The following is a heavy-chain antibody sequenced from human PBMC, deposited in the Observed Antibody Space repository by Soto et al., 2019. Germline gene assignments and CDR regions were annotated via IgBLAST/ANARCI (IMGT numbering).Heavy chain of an antibody. CDR1: GFTFSSYG. CDR2: ISYDGSNK. CDR3: VKESVYFDWLLSRPVDYFYGMDV. V-gene: IGHV3-30*18. Sequence: GGSLRLSCAASGFTFSSYGMHWVRQAPGKGLEWVAVISYDGSNKYYADSVKGRFTISRDNSKNTLYLQMNSLRAEDTAVYYCVKESVYFDWLLSRPVDYFYGMDVWGQGTTVTVSS. J-gene: IGHJ6*02. D-gene: IGHD3-9*01.